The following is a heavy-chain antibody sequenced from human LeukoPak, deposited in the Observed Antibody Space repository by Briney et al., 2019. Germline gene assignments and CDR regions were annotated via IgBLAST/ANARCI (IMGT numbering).Heavy chain of an antibody. V-gene: IGHV4-34*01. CDR2: INHSGST. J-gene: IGHJ4*02. CDR1: GGSFSGYY. D-gene: IGHD4-23*01. Sequence: ASETLSLTCAVYGGSFSGYYWSWIRQPPGKGLEWIGEINHSGSTNYNPSLKSRVTISVDTSKNQFSLKLSSVTAADTAVYYCARVDRYGGAWYWGQGTLVTVSS. CDR3: ARVDRYGGAWY.